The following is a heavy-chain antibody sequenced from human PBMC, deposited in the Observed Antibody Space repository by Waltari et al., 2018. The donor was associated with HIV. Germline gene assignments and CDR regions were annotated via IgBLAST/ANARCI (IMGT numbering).Heavy chain of an antibody. J-gene: IGHJ6*02. D-gene: IGHD1-26*01. V-gene: IGHV2-26*01. CDR2: IFSNDEK. CDR1: GFSPTLPEGG. CDR3: VRLSYFPYAYGTDV. Sequence: LKEPGPFLVRPKGPPTRPATAAGFSPTLPEGGVAWIRQPPGKALEWLAHIFSNDEKVYSTSLSSRLTISRDSTKNQVVLIMTNMDPVDTATYYCVRLSYFPYAYGTDVWGRGTTVTVSS.